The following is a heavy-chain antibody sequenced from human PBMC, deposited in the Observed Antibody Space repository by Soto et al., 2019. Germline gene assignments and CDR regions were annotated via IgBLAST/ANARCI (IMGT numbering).Heavy chain of an antibody. J-gene: IGHJ4*02. CDR3: ARGNLSFDFDS. Sequence: QIQLVESGGDVVQPGRSLRLSCAASGFNFGFFGMHWVRQAPGKGLEWVAFISGDGINTHYADSVRGRFTLSRDYSKKTTYRQMDTLREDDTALYYCARGNLSFDFDSWGQGTLVTVSS. V-gene: IGHV3-30*03. CDR2: ISGDGINT. CDR1: GFNFGFFG. D-gene: IGHD3-10*01.